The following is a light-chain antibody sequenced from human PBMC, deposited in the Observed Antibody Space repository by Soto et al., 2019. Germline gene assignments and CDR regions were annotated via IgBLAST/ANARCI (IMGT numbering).Light chain of an antibody. J-gene: IGKJ4*01. CDR1: QDISTY. CDR3: QKYDNAPLT. CDR2: AAY. Sequence: DIQMTQAPSSLSAAVGDRDTITCRARQDISTYLAWYQQKPGKVPKLLISAAYTLQSGVPPRFSGSGSGTDFTLTISSLQPEDVATYYCQKYDNAPLTFGGGPKVELK. V-gene: IGKV1-27*01.